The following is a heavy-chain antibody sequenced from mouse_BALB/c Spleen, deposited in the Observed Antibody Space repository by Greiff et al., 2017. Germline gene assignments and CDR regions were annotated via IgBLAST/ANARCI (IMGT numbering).Heavy chain of an antibody. CDR1: GYTFTDYY. CDR2: IYPGSGNT. V-gene: IGHV1-77*01. D-gene: IGHD1-1*01. Sequence: QVQLKESGAELARPGASVKLSCKASGYTFTDYYINWVKQRTGQGLEWIGEIYPGSGNTYYNEKFKGKATLTADKSSSTAYMQLSSLTSEDSAVYVCARRDGSGLFDYWGQGTTLTVSS. J-gene: IGHJ2*01. CDR3: ARRDGSGLFDY.